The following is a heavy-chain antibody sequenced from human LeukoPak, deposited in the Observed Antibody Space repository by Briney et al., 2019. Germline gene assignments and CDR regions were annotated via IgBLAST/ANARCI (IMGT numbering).Heavy chain of an antibody. V-gene: IGHV4-4*07. CDR3: ARDSPVLYYDFWSGYPTGPFDY. CDR1: GGSISSYY. Sequence: SETLSLTCTVSGGSISSYYWSWIRQPAGKGLEWIGRIYTSGSTNYNPSLKSRVTMSVDTSKNQFPLKLSSVTAADTAVYYCARDSPVLYYDFWSGYPTGPFDYWGQGTLVTVSS. D-gene: IGHD3-3*01. J-gene: IGHJ4*02. CDR2: IYTSGST.